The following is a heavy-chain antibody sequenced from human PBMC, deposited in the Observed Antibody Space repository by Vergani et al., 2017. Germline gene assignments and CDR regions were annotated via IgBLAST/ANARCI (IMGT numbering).Heavy chain of an antibody. CDR2: ISYDGSNK. CDR3: AKDSRPYSSGWYYFDY. J-gene: IGHJ4*02. CDR1: GFTFSSYG. Sequence: QVQLVESGGGLVKPGGSLRLSCAASGFTFSSYGMHWVRQAPGKGLEWVAVISYDGSNKYYAESVKGRFTISRDNSKNTLYLQMNSLRAEDTAVYYCAKDSRPYSSGWYYFDYWGQGTLVTVSS. D-gene: IGHD6-19*01. V-gene: IGHV3-30*18.